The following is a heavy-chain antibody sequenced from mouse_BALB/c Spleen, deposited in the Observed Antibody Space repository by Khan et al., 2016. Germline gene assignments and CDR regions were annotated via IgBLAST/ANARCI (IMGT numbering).Heavy chain of an antibody. D-gene: IGHD2-4*01. CDR2: IDPENGDS. Sequence: VRLQQSGAELVKSGASVKLSCTASGFNIKDYYMHWVKQRPEQGLEWIGWIDPENGDSEHDPKFQGKATMTADTSSNTAYLQLSSLTSEDTAVYYCNGGITTGGFAYWGQGTLVTVSA. CDR3: NGGITTGGFAY. J-gene: IGHJ3*01. CDR1: GFNIKDYY. V-gene: IGHV14-4*02.